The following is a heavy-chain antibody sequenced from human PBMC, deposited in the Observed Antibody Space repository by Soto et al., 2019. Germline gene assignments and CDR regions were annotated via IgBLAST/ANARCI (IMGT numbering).Heavy chain of an antibody. CDR2: ISHHGIRT. CDR1: GFTFRTSA. CDR3: AKDWVGGSNNYQLDY. Sequence: PWGSLRLSCAASGFTFRTSAMHWVRQAPGKGLQWLATISHHGIRTHYADSVMGRFTISRDNFKKVVYLHLSGLRVEDTAIYYCAKDWVGGSNNYQLDYWGQGTAGTVS. J-gene: IGHJ4*02. D-gene: IGHD1-26*01. V-gene: IGHV3-30*04.